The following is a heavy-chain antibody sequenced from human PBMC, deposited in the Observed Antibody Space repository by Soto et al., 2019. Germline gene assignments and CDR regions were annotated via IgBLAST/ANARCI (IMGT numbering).Heavy chain of an antibody. CDR3: ASAGQVGRGWRL. Sequence: QVQLVQSGAEVKRPGSSVKVSCKASGGTFSTYAINWVRQAPGQGLEWMGGIIPIFHTPNYVKKFQGRVTITAAESTTRGYMELSSLTSEDTATYCCASAGQVGRGWRLWGQGTLVTVSS. CDR2: IIPIFHTP. CDR1: GGTFSTYA. J-gene: IGHJ4*02. D-gene: IGHD6-19*01. V-gene: IGHV1-69*12.